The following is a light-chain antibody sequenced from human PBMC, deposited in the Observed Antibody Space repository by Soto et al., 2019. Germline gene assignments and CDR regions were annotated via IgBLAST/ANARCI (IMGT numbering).Light chain of an antibody. CDR3: QQYGSSIT. Sequence: EIVLTQSPGTLSLSPGERAILSCRASQSVSSSYLAWYQQKPGQAPRLLIYGASSRATGIPDRFSGSGSGTDFTLTINRLEPEDFAVYYCQQYGSSITFGQGTRLEIK. CDR1: QSVSSSY. J-gene: IGKJ5*01. CDR2: GAS. V-gene: IGKV3-20*01.